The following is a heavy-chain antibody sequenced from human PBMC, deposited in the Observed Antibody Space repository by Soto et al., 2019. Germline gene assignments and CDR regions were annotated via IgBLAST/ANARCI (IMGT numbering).Heavy chain of an antibody. J-gene: IGHJ4*02. CDR3: ASVVVGAPRQTGSDH. CDR2: VHSSGGT. V-gene: IGHV4-39*01. Sequence: SETLSLTCTVSHGSITSGDYFWAWIRQPPGKGLEFIGSVHSSGGTYYSPSLKSRASISIDKSKNQFSLKLTSVNAGDTAVYFCASVVVGAPRQTGSDHWGQGTLVTVSS. D-gene: IGHD2-15*01. CDR1: HGSITSGDYF.